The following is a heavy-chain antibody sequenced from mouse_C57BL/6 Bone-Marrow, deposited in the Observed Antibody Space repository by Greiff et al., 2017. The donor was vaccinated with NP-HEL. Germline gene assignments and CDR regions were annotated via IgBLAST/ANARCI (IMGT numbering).Heavy chain of an antibody. CDR2: IYWDDDK. V-gene: IGHV8-12*01. Sequence: QVTLKVSGPGILQSSQTLSLTCSFSGFSLSTSGMGVSWIRQPSGMGLEWLAHIYWDDDKRYNPSLKSRLTITKDTSSNQVFLKITSVDTADTATYYCARVITTEGEYFDVWGTGTTVTVSS. J-gene: IGHJ1*03. CDR1: GFSLSTSGMG. CDR3: ARVITTEGEYFDV. D-gene: IGHD1-1*01.